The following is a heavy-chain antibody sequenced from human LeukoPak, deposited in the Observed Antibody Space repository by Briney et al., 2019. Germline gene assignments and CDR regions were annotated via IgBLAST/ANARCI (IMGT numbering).Heavy chain of an antibody. Sequence: GGSLRLSCAASGFNFNYYAMSWVRQAPGKGLEWVSGISDDEGRTYYTDSVKGRFTISRDRTKNTVYLQMHNLRADDTAVYFCARHDSFIPYWGQGTLVTVSS. V-gene: IGHV3-23*01. J-gene: IGHJ4*02. CDR3: ARHDSFIPY. CDR1: GFNFNYYA. CDR2: ISDDEGRT. D-gene: IGHD5-18*01.